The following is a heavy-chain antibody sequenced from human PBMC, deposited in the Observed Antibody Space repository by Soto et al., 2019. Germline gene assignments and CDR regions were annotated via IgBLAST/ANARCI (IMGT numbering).Heavy chain of an antibody. CDR2: ISWNSGSI. CDR3: AKDIHSNYYYGMDV. D-gene: IGHD4-4*01. J-gene: IGHJ6*02. V-gene: IGHV3-9*01. Sequence: EVQLVESGGGLVQPGRSLRLSCAASGFTFDDYAMHWVRQAPGKGLEWVSGISWNSGSIGYADSVKGRFTISRDNAKNSLYLPMNSLRAEDTALYYCAKDIHSNYYYGMDVWGQGTTVTVSS. CDR1: GFTFDDYA.